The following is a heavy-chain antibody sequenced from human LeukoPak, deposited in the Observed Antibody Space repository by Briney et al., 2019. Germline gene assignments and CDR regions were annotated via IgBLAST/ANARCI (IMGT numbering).Heavy chain of an antibody. J-gene: IGHJ4*02. D-gene: IGHD5-12*01. CDR1: GYTFTSYD. Sequence: ASVKVSCKASGYTFTSYDINWVRQATGQGLEWMGWMNPNSGNTNYAQKLQGRVTVTTDTSTSTAYMELRSLRSDDTAVYYCARGNSGYGPFDYWGQGTLVTVSS. CDR3: ARGNSGYGPFDY. CDR2: MNPNSGNT. V-gene: IGHV1-18*01.